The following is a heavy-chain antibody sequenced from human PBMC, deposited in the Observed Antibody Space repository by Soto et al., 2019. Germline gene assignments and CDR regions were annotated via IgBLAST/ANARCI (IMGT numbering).Heavy chain of an antibody. J-gene: IGHJ3*02. V-gene: IGHV1-2*04. Sequence: ASVKVSCKASGYTFTGYYMRWVRQAPGQGLEWMGWINPNSGGTNYAQKFQGWVTMTRDTSISTAYMELSRLRSDDTAVYYCARAVVVVRNLDAFDIWGQGTMVTVSS. D-gene: IGHD2-21*01. CDR2: INPNSGGT. CDR1: GYTFTGYY. CDR3: ARAVVVVRNLDAFDI.